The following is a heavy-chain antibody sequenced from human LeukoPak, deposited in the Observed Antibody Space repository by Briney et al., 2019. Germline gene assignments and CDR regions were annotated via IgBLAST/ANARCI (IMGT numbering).Heavy chain of an antibody. CDR3: AKGVIGSSASWFDY. Sequence: GGSLRLPCAASGFTFSSYGMHWVRQAPGKGLEWVAVISYDGSNKYYADSVKGRFTISRDNSKNTLYLQMNSLRAEDTAVYYCAKGVIGSSASWFDYWGQGTLVTVSS. D-gene: IGHD6-6*01. J-gene: IGHJ4*02. V-gene: IGHV3-30*18. CDR2: ISYDGSNK. CDR1: GFTFSSYG.